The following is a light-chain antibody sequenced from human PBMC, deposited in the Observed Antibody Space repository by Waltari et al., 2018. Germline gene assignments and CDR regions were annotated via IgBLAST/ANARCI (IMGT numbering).Light chain of an antibody. CDR1: QGIRNS. Sequence: DIQMTQSPSSLSAFVGDRVTISCRASQGIRNSVDWFQQKPGKAPKALMYGASTLHSGVPSRFSGSGFGTDFTLTINGLQPEDLATYYCLQYDSYPRTFGQGTKVEIK. CDR2: GAS. J-gene: IGKJ1*01. V-gene: IGKV1-16*01. CDR3: LQYDSYPRT.